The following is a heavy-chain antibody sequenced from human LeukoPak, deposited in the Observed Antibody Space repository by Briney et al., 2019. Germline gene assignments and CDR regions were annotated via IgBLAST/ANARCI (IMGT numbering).Heavy chain of an antibody. D-gene: IGHD6-13*01. CDR3: AGGGGDSSSSQDFDY. V-gene: IGHV4-59*08. CDR2: FYYGGST. Sequence: PSETLSLTCTVSGGSISTYYWSWIRQSPGKGLEWIGYFYYGGSTNYNPSLKSRVTISLDTPKNKFSLKLSSVPAAATAVYYCAGGGGDSSSSQDFDYWGQGTLVTVSS. CDR1: GGSISTYY. J-gene: IGHJ4*02.